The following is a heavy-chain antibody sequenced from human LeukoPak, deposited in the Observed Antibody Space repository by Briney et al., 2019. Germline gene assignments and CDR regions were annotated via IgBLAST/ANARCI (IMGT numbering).Heavy chain of an antibody. CDR1: GGSISSGGYY. Sequence: SETLSLTCTVSGGSISSGGYYWSWIRQHPGKGLEWIGYIYYSGSTYYNPSLKSRVTISVDTSKNQFSLKLSSVTAADTAVYYCARDGGSWYTFDYWGQGTLVTVSS. CDR2: IYYSGST. V-gene: IGHV4-31*03. D-gene: IGHD6-13*01. CDR3: ARDGGSWYTFDY. J-gene: IGHJ4*02.